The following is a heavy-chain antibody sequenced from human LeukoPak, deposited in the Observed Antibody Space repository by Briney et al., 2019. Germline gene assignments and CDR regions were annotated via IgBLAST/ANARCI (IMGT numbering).Heavy chain of an antibody. Sequence: GSLRLSCAASGFTFSSYSMNWVRQAPGKGLEWVSSISSSSSYIYYADSVKGRFTISRDNAKNSLYLQMNSLRAEDTAVYYCANMAAAGYYFDYWGQGTLVTVSS. CDR1: GFTFSSYS. D-gene: IGHD6-13*01. CDR3: ANMAAAGYYFDY. V-gene: IGHV3-21*01. CDR2: ISSSSSYI. J-gene: IGHJ4*02.